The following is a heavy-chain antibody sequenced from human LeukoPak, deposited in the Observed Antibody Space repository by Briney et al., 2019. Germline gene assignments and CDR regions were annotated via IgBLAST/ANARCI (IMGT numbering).Heavy chain of an antibody. CDR2: IYYSGST. CDR1: GGSISSYY. D-gene: IGHD3-22*01. J-gene: IGHJ4*02. V-gene: IGHV4-59*08. Sequence: SETLSLTCTVSGGSISSYYWSWIRQPPAKGLEWIGYIYYSGSTNYNPSLKSRVTISVDTSKNQFSLKLSSVTPAATPVCYCARHWVYYEDSIVYYDYWGQGTLVTVSS. CDR3: ARHWVYYEDSIVYYDY.